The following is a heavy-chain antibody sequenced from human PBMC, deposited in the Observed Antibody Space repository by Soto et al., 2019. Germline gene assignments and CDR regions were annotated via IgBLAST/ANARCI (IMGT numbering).Heavy chain of an antibody. V-gene: IGHV4-34*02. CDR3: ARGQLVWYGDLTPYHRDMDV. J-gene: IGHJ6*02. D-gene: IGHD3-10*01. CDR2: ISHDGGT. CDR1: GGSFDDFY. Sequence: QVQLQQWGAGLLRPSETLSLTCAFYGGSFDDFYWSWVRRSPGKGLEWVGEISHDGGTNYSPSLASRVSISVDTSKNQFSLHLRSVTAADTGLYYCARGQLVWYGDLTPYHRDMDVWGQGTTVTVSS.